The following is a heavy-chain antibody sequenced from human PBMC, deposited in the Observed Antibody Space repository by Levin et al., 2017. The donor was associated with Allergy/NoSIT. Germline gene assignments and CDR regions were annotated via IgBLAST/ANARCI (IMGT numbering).Heavy chain of an antibody. D-gene: IGHD3-10*01. Sequence: PSETLSLTCAVYGGSFSGYYWSWIRQPPGKGLEWIGEINHSGSTNYNPSLKSRVTISVDTSKNQFSLKLSSVTAADTAVYYCARGQRITMVRGVIIIPAYFEFDYWGQGTLVTVSS. CDR3: ARGQRITMVRGVIIIPAYFEFDY. V-gene: IGHV4-34*01. CDR2: INHSGST. J-gene: IGHJ4*02. CDR1: GGSFSGYY.